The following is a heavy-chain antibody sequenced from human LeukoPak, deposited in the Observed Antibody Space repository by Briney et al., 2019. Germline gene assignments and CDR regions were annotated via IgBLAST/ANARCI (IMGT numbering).Heavy chain of an antibody. V-gene: IGHV3-23*01. J-gene: IGHJ4*02. Sequence: GGSLRLSCAASGFTFSSYAMSWVRQAPGKGLEWVSGITDTTTYYADPVKGRFTISRDNSKNTVYLQMNSLRAEDTALYYCSSSVTSYWGGNVDYWGQGTPVSVSS. D-gene: IGHD2-2*01. CDR1: GFTFSSYA. CDR2: ITDTTT. CDR3: SSSVTSYWGGNVDY.